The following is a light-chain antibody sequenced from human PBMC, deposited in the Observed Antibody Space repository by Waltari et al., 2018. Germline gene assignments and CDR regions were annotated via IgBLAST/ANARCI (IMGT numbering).Light chain of an antibody. CDR2: GAS. Sequence: EVVMTQSPATVSVSPGGRATLSCRASQSINSYLAWYQQKPGQAPRLLIYGASTRATGIPARFSGSGSGTDFTLTISSLQSEDFAIYYCQQYNKWPLTFGPGTKVHF. CDR1: QSINSY. CDR3: QQYNKWPLT. J-gene: IGKJ3*01. V-gene: IGKV3-15*01.